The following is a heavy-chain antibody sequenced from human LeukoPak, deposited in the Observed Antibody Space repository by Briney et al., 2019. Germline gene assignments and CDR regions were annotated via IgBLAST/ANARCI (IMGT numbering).Heavy chain of an antibody. D-gene: IGHD6-6*01. CDR1: GYTFTGYY. Sequence: ASVKVSCKASGYTFTGYYMHWVRQPPGQGLEWMGWINPNSGGTNYAQKFQGRVTMTRDTSISTAYMELSRLRSDDTAVYYCARGLGSSFAYRYGMDVWGQGTTVTVSS. CDR3: ARGLGSSFAYRYGMDV. CDR2: INPNSGGT. V-gene: IGHV1-2*02. J-gene: IGHJ6*02.